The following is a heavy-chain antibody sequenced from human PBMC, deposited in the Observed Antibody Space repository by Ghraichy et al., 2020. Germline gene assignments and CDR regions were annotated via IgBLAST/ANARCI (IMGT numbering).Heavy chain of an antibody. D-gene: IGHD5-24*01. J-gene: IGHJ4*02. CDR3: ARTIQGFGGSPLGY. Sequence: SETLSLTCAVDGGSFSGYYWSWIRQPPGKPLEWIGEINHSGSTNYNPSLNSRITISVDTSKNHFSLELNSVTAADTAVYYCARTIQGFGGSPLGYWGQGTLVTVSS. V-gene: IGHV4-34*01. CDR1: GGSFSGYY. CDR2: INHSGST.